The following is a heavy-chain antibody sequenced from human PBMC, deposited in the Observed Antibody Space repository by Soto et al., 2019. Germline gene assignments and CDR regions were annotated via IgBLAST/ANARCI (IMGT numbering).Heavy chain of an antibody. J-gene: IGHJ4*02. Sequence: PGGSLRLSCAASGFTFSSYAMSWVRQAPGKGLEWVSAISGSGGSAYYADSVKGRFTISRDSSKNTLYLQMNSLRAEDTAVYYCARRRPGGPNYLDYWGQGTLVTVSS. V-gene: IGHV3-23*01. CDR3: ARRRPGGPNYLDY. D-gene: IGHD1-26*01. CDR2: ISGSGGSA. CDR1: GFTFSSYA.